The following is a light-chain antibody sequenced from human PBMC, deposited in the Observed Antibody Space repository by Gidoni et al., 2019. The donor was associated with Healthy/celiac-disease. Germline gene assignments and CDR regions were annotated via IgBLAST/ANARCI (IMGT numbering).Light chain of an antibody. CDR1: SSDVGGYNY. Sequence: QSALTQPAYVSGSPGPSITISCTGTSSDVGGYNYVSWYQQHPGKAPKLMIYDVTTRPSGVSNRFSGSKSGNTASLTISGLQAEDEADYYCSSYTSSSTVFGTGTKVTVL. J-gene: IGLJ1*01. CDR3: SSYTSSSTV. V-gene: IGLV2-14*03. CDR2: DVT.